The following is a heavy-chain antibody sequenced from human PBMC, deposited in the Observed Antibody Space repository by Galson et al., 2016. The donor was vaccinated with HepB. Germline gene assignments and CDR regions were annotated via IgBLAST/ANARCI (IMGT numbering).Heavy chain of an antibody. CDR1: EFSFSSSW. Sequence: SLRLSCAAAEFSFSSSWMTWVRQAPGKGLEWVANIRPDGIEINHVDSVRGRFTISRDNAKNSLYLQMNSLRAEDTAIYYCARDYTWGACDIWGHGTLVTVSS. CDR3: ARDYTWGACDI. V-gene: IGHV3-7*03. J-gene: IGHJ3*02. CDR2: IRPDGIEI. D-gene: IGHD2-2*02.